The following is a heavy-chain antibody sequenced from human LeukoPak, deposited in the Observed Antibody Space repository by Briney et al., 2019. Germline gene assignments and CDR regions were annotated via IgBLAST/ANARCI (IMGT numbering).Heavy chain of an antibody. CDR2: IYHSGST. CDR1: GGSISSGGYS. Sequence: SETLSLTCAVSGGSISSGGYSWSWIWQPPGKGLEWIGYIYHSGSTYYNPSLKSRVTISVDRSKNQFSLKLSSVTAADTAVYYCARDGYYDSSGYNPFDYWGQGTLVTVSS. D-gene: IGHD3-22*01. V-gene: IGHV4-30-2*01. J-gene: IGHJ4*02. CDR3: ARDGYYDSSGYNPFDY.